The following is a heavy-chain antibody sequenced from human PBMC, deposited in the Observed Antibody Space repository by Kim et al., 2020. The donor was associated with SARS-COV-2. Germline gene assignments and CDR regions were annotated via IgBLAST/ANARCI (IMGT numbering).Heavy chain of an antibody. Sequence: SETLSLTCTVSGGSISSSSYYWGWIRQPPGKGLEGIGSIYYSGSTYYNPTLKSRVTISVDTSKNQFSLKLSSVTAADTAGYYCARHWRQWLDTTLSYFDYWGQGTLVTVSS. CDR2: IYYSGST. CDR1: GGSISSSSYY. CDR3: ARHWRQWLDTTLSYFDY. D-gene: IGHD6-19*01. V-gene: IGHV4-39*01. J-gene: IGHJ4*02.